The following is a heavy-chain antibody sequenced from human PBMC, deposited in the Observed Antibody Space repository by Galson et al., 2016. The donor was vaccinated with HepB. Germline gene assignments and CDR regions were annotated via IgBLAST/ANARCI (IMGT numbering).Heavy chain of an antibody. CDR2: IYYSGRT. CDR3: ARDDSGGWYGFHYGMDV. Sequence: LTCTVSGASISGYYLSWIRQPPGKGLEWIGEIYYSGRTNYNPSLKSRVTISVDTSKNQFSLKLTSVTAADTAVYYCARDDSGGWYGFHYGMDVWGQGTTVTVSS. D-gene: IGHD6-19*01. CDR1: GASISGYY. J-gene: IGHJ6*02. V-gene: IGHV4-59*01.